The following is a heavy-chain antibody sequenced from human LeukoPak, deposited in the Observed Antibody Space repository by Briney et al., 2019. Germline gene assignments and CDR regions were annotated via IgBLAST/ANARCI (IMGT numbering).Heavy chain of an antibody. CDR2: IYCSGST. J-gene: IGHJ5*02. CDR3: ARDLVAVAGTLRFDP. Sequence: PSETLSLTCTVSGGSISSYYWSWIRQPPGKGLEWIGYIYCSGSTNYNPSLKSRVTISVDTSKNQFSLKLSSVTAADTAVYYCARDLVAVAGTLRFDPWGQGTLVTVSS. D-gene: IGHD6-19*01. CDR1: GGSISSYY. V-gene: IGHV4-59*01.